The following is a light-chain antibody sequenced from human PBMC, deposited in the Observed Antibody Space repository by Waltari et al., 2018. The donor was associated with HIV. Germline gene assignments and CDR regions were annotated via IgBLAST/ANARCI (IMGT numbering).Light chain of an antibody. CDR2: RAS. J-gene: IGKJ1*01. CDR3: QQYNVYPWT. CDR1: ENIGNW. V-gene: IGKV1-5*03. Sequence: DIEMTQSPSTLSASVGDTVTITCRTSENIGNWLAWYQMKPGKAPDLLIYRASTLKSGVPSRFSGRGSGTEFALTVRVLQPDDFGTFFCQQYNVYPWTFGQGTRVDLK.